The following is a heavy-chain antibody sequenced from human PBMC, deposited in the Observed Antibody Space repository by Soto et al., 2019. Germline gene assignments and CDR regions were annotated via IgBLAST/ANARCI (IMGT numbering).Heavy chain of an antibody. J-gene: IGHJ3*01. CDR1: GYSFTSYR. V-gene: IGHV5-10-1*01. D-gene: IGHD1-1*01. Sequence: GESLKISCHASGYSFTSYRITWVRQMPGKGLEWMARIDPSDSYTTYSPSFEGHVTISVDTSTSTAYLQWSSLKASDTAMYYCETIPTDVGERRSFDVWGQGTMVTVSS. CDR2: IDPSDSYT. CDR3: ETIPTDVGERRSFDV.